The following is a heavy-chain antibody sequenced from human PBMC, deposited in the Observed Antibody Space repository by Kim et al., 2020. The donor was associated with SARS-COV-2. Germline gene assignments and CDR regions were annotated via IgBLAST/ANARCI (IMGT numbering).Heavy chain of an antibody. CDR3: VALGSGWSVGWFGP. D-gene: IGHD6-19*01. Sequence: SETLSLTCTVSGGSISSSPHYWGWIRQPPGKRPEWIGSVHYGGDTTYYPSLTGRVTISVDMSKNQFSLALTSVTAADTAVYYCVALGSGWSVGWFGPWGQGILDTVSS. V-gene: IGHV4-39*01. CDR1: GGSISSSPHY. J-gene: IGHJ5*02. CDR2: VHYGGDT.